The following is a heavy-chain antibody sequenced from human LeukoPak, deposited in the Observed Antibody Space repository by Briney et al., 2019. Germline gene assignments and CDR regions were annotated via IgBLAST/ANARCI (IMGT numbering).Heavy chain of an antibody. CDR1: GGSISSSNW. CDR3: ARDTATVPYYFDY. J-gene: IGHJ4*02. V-gene: IGHV4-4*02. Sequence: SETLSLTCAVSGGSISSSNWWSWVRQPPGKGLEWIGEIYHSGSTNYNPSLKSRVTISVDKSKNQFSLKLSSVTAADTAVYYCARDTATVPYYFDYWGQGTLVTVSA. CDR2: IYHSGST. D-gene: IGHD5-18*01.